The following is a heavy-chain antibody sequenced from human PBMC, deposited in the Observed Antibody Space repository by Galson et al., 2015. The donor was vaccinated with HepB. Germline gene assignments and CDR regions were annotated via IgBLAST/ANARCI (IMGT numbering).Heavy chain of an antibody. D-gene: IGHD6-19*01. Sequence: SLRLSCAASGFTFSSYAIMWVRQAPGKGLEWVSGMSDNGDNTFYADSVKGRSTISRDISKNTVYLQMNSLRVEDTAVYYCATRAGASGWYSYFQHWGKGTLVTVSS. CDR1: GFTFSSYA. V-gene: IGHV3-23*01. CDR3: ATRAGASGWYSYFQH. CDR2: MSDNGDNT. J-gene: IGHJ1*01.